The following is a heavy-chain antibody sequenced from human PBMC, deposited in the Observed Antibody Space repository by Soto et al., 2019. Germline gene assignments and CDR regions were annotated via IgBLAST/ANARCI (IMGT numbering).Heavy chain of an antibody. D-gene: IGHD6-13*01. V-gene: IGHV3-30*03. CDR1: GFTFSSYG. J-gene: IGHJ6*02. Sequence: GGSLRLSCAASGFTFSSYGMHWVRQAPGKGLEWVAVTSYDGSNKYYADSVKGRFTISRDNSKNTLYLQMNSLRAEDTAVYYCAVLAAAGAGTFYGYYGMDVWGQGTTVTVSS. CDR2: TSYDGSNK. CDR3: AVLAAAGAGTFYGYYGMDV.